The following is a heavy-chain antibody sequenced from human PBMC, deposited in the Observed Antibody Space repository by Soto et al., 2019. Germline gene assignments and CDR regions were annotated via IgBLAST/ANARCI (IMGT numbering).Heavy chain of an antibody. CDR3: ARDLPGYCTSTSCFYGMDV. CDR1: GYTFTSYA. J-gene: IGHJ6*02. CDR2: VNSGNGDT. D-gene: IGHD2-2*01. Sequence: ASVKVSCKXSGYTFTSYAIHWVRQAPGQRLECMGWVNSGNGDTKYSQKFQGRVTITRDTSASTAYMELSSLRSEDTAVYYCARDLPGYCTSTSCFYGMDVWGQGTTVTVSS. V-gene: IGHV1-3*01.